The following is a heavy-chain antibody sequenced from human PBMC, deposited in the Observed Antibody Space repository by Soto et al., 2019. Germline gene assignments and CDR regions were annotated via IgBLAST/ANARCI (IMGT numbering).Heavy chain of an antibody. CDR2: IIPIFGTA. CDR3: ALVEMATGPYYYGMDV. CDR1: GGTFSSYA. J-gene: IGHJ6*02. D-gene: IGHD5-12*01. V-gene: IGHV1-69*06. Sequence: QVQLVQSGAEVKKHGPSVRVSCKASGGTFSSYAISWVRQAPGQGLEWMGGIIPIFGTANYAQKFQGRVTITADKSTSTAYMELSSLISEDTAVYYCALVEMATGPYYYGMDVWGQGTTVTVSS.